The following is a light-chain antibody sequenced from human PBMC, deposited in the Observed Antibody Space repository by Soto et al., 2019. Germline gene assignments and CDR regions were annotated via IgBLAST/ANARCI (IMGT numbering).Light chain of an antibody. CDR3: SSYTSSTTWV. J-gene: IGLJ3*02. CDR1: SSDVGFYNY. V-gene: IGLV2-14*01. Sequence: QSALTQPASVSGSPGQSITISCTGTSSDVGFYNYVSWYQQHPGKAPKLMIYDVGNRPSGVSNRFSGSKSGNTASLTISGLQAEDEADYYCSSYTSSTTWVFGGGTKLTVL. CDR2: DVG.